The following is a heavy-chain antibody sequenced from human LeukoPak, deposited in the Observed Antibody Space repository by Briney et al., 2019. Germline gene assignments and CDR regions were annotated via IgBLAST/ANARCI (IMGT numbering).Heavy chain of an antibody. CDR3: AKGGSSWSRWDY. V-gene: IGHV3-23*01. D-gene: IGHD6-13*01. CDR2: ISGSRDST. Sequence: GGSLRLSCAASGFTFSTYAINWVRQAPGKGLEWVAAISGSRDSTFYADSVKGRFSISRDNSKNTLYLQMNSLRAEDTAVYYCAKGGSSWSRWDYWGQGTLVSVSS. J-gene: IGHJ4*02. CDR1: GFTFSTYA.